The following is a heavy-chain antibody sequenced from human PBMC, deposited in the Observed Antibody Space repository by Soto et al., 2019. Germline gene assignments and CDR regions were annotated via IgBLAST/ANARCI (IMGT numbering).Heavy chain of an antibody. D-gene: IGHD6-19*01. CDR1: GYSFTSYY. J-gene: IGHJ4*02. CDR3: ARRSFSSGWDFDY. Sequence: ASVKVSCKASGYSFTSYYMHWARQAPGQGLEWMGIINLSGGTTTYAQKFQGRVTMTRDTSTSTVYMELSSLRSEDTAVYYCARRSFSSGWDFDYWGQGTVVTVSS. CDR2: INLSGGTT. V-gene: IGHV1-46*01.